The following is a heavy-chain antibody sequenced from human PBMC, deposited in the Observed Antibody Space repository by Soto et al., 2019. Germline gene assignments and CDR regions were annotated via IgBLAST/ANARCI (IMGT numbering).Heavy chain of an antibody. D-gene: IGHD3-10*01. CDR3: ARDPSGSGAGY. CDR2: ISAYNGNT. CDR1: GYTFSSYG. J-gene: IGHJ4*02. V-gene: IGHV1-18*01. Sequence: QVQLVQSGAEVKKPGASVKVSCKASGYTFSSYGISWVRQAPGQGREWMGWISAYNGNTNYAQKRQGRVTMTTDTSTSTAYMGLRSLSPDDTAVYYCARDPSGSGAGYWGQGTLVTVSS.